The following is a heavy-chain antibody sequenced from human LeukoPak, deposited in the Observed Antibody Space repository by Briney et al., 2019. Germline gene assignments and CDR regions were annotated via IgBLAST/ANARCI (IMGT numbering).Heavy chain of an antibody. D-gene: IGHD3-10*01. J-gene: IGHJ4*02. CDR3: ERDRLHVWFGELLPLGFDY. CDR1: GGSISSGGYY. Sequence: TSETLSLTCTVSGGSISSGGYYWSWIRQPPGKGLEWIGYIYHSGSTYYNPSLKSRVTISVDRSKNQFSLKLSSVTAADTAVYYCERDRLHVWFGELLPLGFDYWGQGTLVTVSS. CDR2: IYHSGST. V-gene: IGHV4-30-2*01.